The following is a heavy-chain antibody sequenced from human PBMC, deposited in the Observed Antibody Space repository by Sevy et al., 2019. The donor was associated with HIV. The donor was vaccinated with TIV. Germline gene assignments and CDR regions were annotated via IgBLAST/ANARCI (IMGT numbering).Heavy chain of an antibody. V-gene: IGHV5-51*01. D-gene: IGHD3-22*01. CDR3: ARTNYYDSSGYYSDLGYYYYYGMDV. J-gene: IGHJ6*02. CDR1: GYSFTSYW. CDR2: IYPGDSDT. Sequence: GESLKISCKGSGYSFTSYWIGWVRQMPGKGLEWMGIIYPGDSDTRYSPSFQGQVTISADKSISTAYLQWSGLKASDTAMYYCARTNYYDSSGYYSDLGYYYYYGMDVWGQGTTVTVSS.